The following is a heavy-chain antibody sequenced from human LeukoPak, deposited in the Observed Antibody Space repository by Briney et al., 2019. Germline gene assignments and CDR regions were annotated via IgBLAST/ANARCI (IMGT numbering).Heavy chain of an antibody. CDR2: FDPEDGET. V-gene: IGHV1-24*01. D-gene: IGHD6-6*01. Sequence: ASVKVSCKASGYTFTSYGISWVRQAPGKGLEWMGGFDPEDGETIYAQKFQGRVTMTEDTSTDTAYMELSSLRSEDTAVYYCATDQGGIAARYWGQGTLVTVSS. J-gene: IGHJ4*02. CDR1: GYTFTSYG. CDR3: ATDQGGIAARY.